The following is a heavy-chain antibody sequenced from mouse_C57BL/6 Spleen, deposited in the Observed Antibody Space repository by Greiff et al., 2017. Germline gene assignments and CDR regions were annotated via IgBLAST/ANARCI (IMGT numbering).Heavy chain of an antibody. CDR2: IYPNNGGT. J-gene: IGHJ2*01. D-gene: IGHD1-1*01. CDR3: ARPPTTVVAGDDFDD. V-gene: IGHV1-22*01. Sequence: VQLQQSGPELVKPGASVKMSCKASGYTFTNYYMNWVKQSHGKSLEWIGYIYPNNGGTSYNQKFKGKATLTVDTSSSTAYMQLRSLTSEDSAVYYCARPPTTVVAGDDFDDWGQGTTLTVSS. CDR1: GYTFTNYY.